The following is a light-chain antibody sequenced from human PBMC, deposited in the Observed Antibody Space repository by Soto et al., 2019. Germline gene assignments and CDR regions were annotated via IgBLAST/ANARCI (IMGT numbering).Light chain of an antibody. V-gene: IGLV2-11*01. J-gene: IGLJ3*02. CDR1: SSDVGAYNF. CDR2: DVS. Sequence: QPVLTQPRSVSGSPGQSVTISCTGTSSDVGAYNFVSWYQQHPGRVPKLMIYDVSRRPSGVPDRFSGSKSGNTASLTISGLQADDEADYYCCSYAGSYTLVFGGGTKVTVL. CDR3: CSYAGSYTLV.